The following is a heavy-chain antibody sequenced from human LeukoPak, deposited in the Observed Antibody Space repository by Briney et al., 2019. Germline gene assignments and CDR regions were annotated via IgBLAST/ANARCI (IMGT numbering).Heavy chain of an antibody. CDR2: IKQDGSEK. J-gene: IGHJ4*02. Sequence: GGSLRLSCAASGFTFSSYWMSWVRQAPGKGLEWVANIKQDGSEKYYVDSVKGRSTISRDNAKNSLYLQMNSLRAEDTAVYYCARESGGVGTRYFDYWGQGTLVTVSS. CDR3: ARESGGVGTRYFDY. D-gene: IGHD3-16*01. V-gene: IGHV3-7*01. CDR1: GFTFSSYW.